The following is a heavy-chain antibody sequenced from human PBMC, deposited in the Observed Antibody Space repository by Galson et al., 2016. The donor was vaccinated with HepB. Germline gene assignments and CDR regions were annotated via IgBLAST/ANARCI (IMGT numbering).Heavy chain of an antibody. CDR2: INLSGVT. V-gene: IGHV4-34*01. Sequence: SETLSLTCAASGDSFKGYYCTWFRQSPGRGLEWIGEINLSGVTNFNPSLRSRVSMSVDTSKNQVFLTVTSVTAADTAVYFCARGVDFWGQGTLVIVSS. CDR1: GDSFKGYY. CDR3: ARGVDF. J-gene: IGHJ4*02.